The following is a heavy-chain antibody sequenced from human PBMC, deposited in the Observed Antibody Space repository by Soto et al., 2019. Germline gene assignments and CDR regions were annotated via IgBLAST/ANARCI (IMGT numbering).Heavy chain of an antibody. CDR2: IYYSGST. CDR1: GGSISSYY. CDR3: ARASIAVAGQYDY. J-gene: IGHJ4*02. Sequence: QVQLQESGPGLVKPSETLSLTCTVSGGSISSYYWSWIRQPPGKGLEWIGYIYYSGSTNYNPSLKRRVTIAVDTSKNPFSLKLSSVTAADTAVYYCARASIAVAGQYDYWGQGTLVTVSS. V-gene: IGHV4-59*01. D-gene: IGHD6-19*01.